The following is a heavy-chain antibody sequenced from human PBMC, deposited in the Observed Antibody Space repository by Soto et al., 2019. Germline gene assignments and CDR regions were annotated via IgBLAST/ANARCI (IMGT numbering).Heavy chain of an antibody. D-gene: IGHD2-15*01. J-gene: IGHJ1*01. CDR3: ARGYCSGYSCYRH. CDR2: IYYSVST. Sequence: SETLSLTCTVSGGSISSYYWSWIRQPPGKGLEWIGYIYYSVSTNYNPSLKSRVTISVDTSKKQFSLKLSSVTAADTAVYYGARGYCSGYSCYRHWGQGTLVTVSS. V-gene: IGHV4-59*01. CDR1: GGSISSYY.